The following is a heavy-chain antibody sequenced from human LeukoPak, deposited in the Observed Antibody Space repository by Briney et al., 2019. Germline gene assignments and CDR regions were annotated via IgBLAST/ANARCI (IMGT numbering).Heavy chain of an antibody. CDR2: IYTSGST. Sequence: PSETLSLTCTVSGGSISSYYWSWIRQPAGKGLEWIGRIYTSGSTNYNPSLKSRVTMSVDTSKNQFSLKLSSVTAADTAVYYCARDQGDGITIFGVPQGMDVWGQGTTVTVSS. J-gene: IGHJ6*02. V-gene: IGHV4-4*07. CDR1: GGSISSYY. CDR3: ARDQGDGITIFGVPQGMDV. D-gene: IGHD3-3*01.